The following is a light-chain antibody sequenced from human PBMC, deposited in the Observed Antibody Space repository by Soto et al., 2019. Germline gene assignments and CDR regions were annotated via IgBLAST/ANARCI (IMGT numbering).Light chain of an antibody. CDR3: ATWDDSLNGVV. V-gene: IGLV1-44*01. CDR1: SSNIGSSS. Sequence: QSVLTQPPSASGTPGQRVTISCSGSSSNIGSSSVNWYQQLPGTAPKLLIYSNNQRPSGVPARFSGSKSGTSASLAISGLQSEDEADYYCATWDDSLNGVVFGGGTKLTVL. CDR2: SNN. J-gene: IGLJ2*01.